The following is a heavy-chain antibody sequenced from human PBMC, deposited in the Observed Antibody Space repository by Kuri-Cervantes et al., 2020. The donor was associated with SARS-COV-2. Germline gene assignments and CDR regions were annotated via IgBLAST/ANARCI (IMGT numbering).Heavy chain of an antibody. V-gene: IGHV3-23*01. J-gene: IGHJ6*02. CDR3: TRDRITGTRAQKYYYYGMDV. CDR2: ISGSGGST. Sequence: GGSLRLSCAASGFTFNSYAMSWVRQAPGEGLEWVSAISGSGGSTYYADSVKGRFTIFRDNSKNTLYLQMNSLRAEDTAVYYCTRDRITGTRAQKYYYYGMDVWGQGTTVTVSS. CDR1: GFTFNSYA. D-gene: IGHD1-7*01.